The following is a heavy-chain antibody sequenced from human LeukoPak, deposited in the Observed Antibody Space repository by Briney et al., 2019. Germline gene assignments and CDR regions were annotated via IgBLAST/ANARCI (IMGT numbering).Heavy chain of an antibody. CDR3: ARVAPWFGELLS. CDR2: IYYSGST. Sequence: KPSETLSLTCTASGGSISSYYWSWIRQPPGKGLEWIGYIYYSGSTNYNPSLKSRVTISVDTSKNQFSLKLSSVTAADTAVYYCARVAPWFGELLSWGQGTLVTVSS. D-gene: IGHD3-10*01. CDR1: GGSISSYY. V-gene: IGHV4-59*01. J-gene: IGHJ4*02.